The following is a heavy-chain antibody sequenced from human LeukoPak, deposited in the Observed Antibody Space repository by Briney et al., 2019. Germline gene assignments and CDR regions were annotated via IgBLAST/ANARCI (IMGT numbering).Heavy chain of an antibody. Sequence: GRSLRLSCAASGFTFSSYAMHWVRQAPGKGLEWVAVISYDGSNKYYADSVKGRFTISRDNSKNTLYLQMNSLRAEDTAVYYCARIGYCSGGSCSDSGDYWGQGTLVTVSS. CDR2: ISYDGSNK. V-gene: IGHV3-30*04. CDR1: GFTFSSYA. J-gene: IGHJ4*02. D-gene: IGHD2-15*01. CDR3: ARIGYCSGGSCSDSGDY.